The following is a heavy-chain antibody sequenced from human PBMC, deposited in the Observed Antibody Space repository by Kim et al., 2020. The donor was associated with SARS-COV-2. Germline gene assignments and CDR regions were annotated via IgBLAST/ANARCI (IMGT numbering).Heavy chain of an antibody. V-gene: IGHV3-30*15. J-gene: IGHJ4*02. CDR3: GTEGSYYGLGSTFDC. D-gene: IGHD3-10*01. Sequence: DAVKGRFTISRDNSKNTLELQRSSLRVEDTAVYYCGTEGSYYGLGSTFDCWGQGTLVNVSS.